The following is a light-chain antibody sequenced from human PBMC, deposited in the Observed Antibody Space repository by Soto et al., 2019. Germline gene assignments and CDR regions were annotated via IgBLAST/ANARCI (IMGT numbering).Light chain of an antibody. J-gene: IGLJ3*02. CDR1: SSDVGGYNY. V-gene: IGLV2-8*01. CDR3: SSYVGSNRV. Sequence: QSALTQPPSASGSPGQSVTISCTGTSSDVGGYNYVSWYQQHPGKAPKLMIYEISKRPSGVPDRFSGSKSGNTASLTVSGLQAEGEADYYCSSYVGSNRVFGGGTKLTVL. CDR2: EIS.